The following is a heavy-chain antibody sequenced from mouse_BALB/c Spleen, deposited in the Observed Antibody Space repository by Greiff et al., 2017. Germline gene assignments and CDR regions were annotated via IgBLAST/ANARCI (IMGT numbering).Heavy chain of an antibody. CDR1: GYTFTSYY. J-gene: IGHJ2*01. CDR2: IYPGNVNT. D-gene: IGHD2-2*01. CDR3: ARSLYGYDPFDY. V-gene: IGHV1S56*01. Sequence: VQLQQSGPELVKPGASVRISCKASGYTFTSYYIHWVKQRPGQGLEWIGWIYPGNVNTKYNEKFKGKATLTADKSSSTAYMQLSSLTSEDSAVYFCARSLYGYDPFDYWGQGTTLTVSS.